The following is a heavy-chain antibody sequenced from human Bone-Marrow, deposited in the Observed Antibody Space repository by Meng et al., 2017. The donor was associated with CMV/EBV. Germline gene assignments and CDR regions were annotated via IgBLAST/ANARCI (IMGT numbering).Heavy chain of an antibody. Sequence: GGSLRLSCAVSGFIFNKYAVAWVRQAPGKGLEWVSSISGSEGSIYYADSAKGRFTISRDNSKKTLYLEMSSLRVDDTAVYYCAKGGDTSIVTRWFDSWGQGTLVTVSS. CDR1: GFIFNKYA. D-gene: IGHD5-18*01. CDR3: AKGGDTSIVTRWFDS. J-gene: IGHJ5*01. V-gene: IGHV3-23*01. CDR2: ISGSEGSI.